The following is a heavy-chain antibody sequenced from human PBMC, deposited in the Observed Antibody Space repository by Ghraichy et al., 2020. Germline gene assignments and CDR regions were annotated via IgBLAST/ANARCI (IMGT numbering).Heavy chain of an antibody. V-gene: IGHV4-59*01. CDR1: GGSISSYY. CDR3: ARGQDDYVWGSYRFKTVYYYYYGMDV. D-gene: IGHD3-16*02. J-gene: IGHJ6*02. Sequence: SETLSLTCTVSGGSISSYYWSWIRQPPGKGLEWIGYIYYSGSTNYNPSLKSRVTISVDTSKNQFSLKLSSVTAVDTAVYYCARGQDDYVWGSYRFKTVYYYYYGMDVWGQGTTVTVSS. CDR2: IYYSGST.